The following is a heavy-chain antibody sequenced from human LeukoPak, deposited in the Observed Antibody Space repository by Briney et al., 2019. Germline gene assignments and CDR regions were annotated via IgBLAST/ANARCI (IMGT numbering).Heavy chain of an antibody. CDR2: IRYDGSNK. CDR1: GFTLSSYG. D-gene: IGHD4-17*01. CDR3: AKDPSGRTTVTTRFKWWGYYFDY. J-gene: IGHJ4*02. V-gene: IGHV3-30*02. Sequence: PGGSLRLSCAASGFTLSSYGMHWVRQAPGKGLEWVAFIRYDGSNKYYADSVKGRFTISRDNSKNTLYLQMNSLRAEDTAVYYCAKDPSGRTTVTTRFKWWGYYFDYWGQGTLVTVSS.